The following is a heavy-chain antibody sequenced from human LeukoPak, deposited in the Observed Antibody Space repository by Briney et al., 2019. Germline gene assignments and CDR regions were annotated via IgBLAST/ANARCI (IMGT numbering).Heavy chain of an antibody. CDR2: INPKNGGS. D-gene: IGHD6-19*01. CDR3: ARWAGIAVAGIYYYYMDV. J-gene: IGHJ6*03. CDR1: GYTFTGYY. Sequence: ASVKVSCKASGYTFTGYYMHWVRQAPGQGLEWVGWINPKNGGSNYAQKFQGRVTMTRDRSISTAYMELSRLTSDDTAVYYCARWAGIAVAGIYYYYMDVWGKGTTVTVSS. V-gene: IGHV1-2*02.